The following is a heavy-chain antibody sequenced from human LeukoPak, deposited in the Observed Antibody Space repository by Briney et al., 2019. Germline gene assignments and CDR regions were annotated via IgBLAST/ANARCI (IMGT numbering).Heavy chain of an antibody. CDR3: ARVSGWPWDH. CDR2: ISLSSTTI. Sequence: GGALRHSCAAPGFTFSCYSITSVRQAPGKGLEWVSYISLSSTTIYYADSVKGRFTISRDDAKNSLYLQMNSLRDEDTAVYYCARVSGWPWDHWGQGTLVTVSS. CDR1: GFTFSCYS. D-gene: IGHD2-15*01. V-gene: IGHV3-48*02. J-gene: IGHJ4*02.